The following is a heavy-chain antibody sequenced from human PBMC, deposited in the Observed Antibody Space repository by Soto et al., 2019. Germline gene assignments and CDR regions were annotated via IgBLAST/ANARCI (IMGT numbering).Heavy chain of an antibody. J-gene: IGHJ1*01. V-gene: IGHV3-30*18. CDR1: GFTFSSYG. CDR2: ISYDGSNK. Sequence: PGGSLRLSCAASGFTFSSYGMHWVRQAPGKGLEWVAVISYDGSNKYYADSVKGRFTISRDNSKNTLYLQMNSLRAEDTAVYYCAKPYYDSSGYFDPTEYFQHWGQGTLVTVSS. D-gene: IGHD3-22*01. CDR3: AKPYYDSSGYFDPTEYFQH.